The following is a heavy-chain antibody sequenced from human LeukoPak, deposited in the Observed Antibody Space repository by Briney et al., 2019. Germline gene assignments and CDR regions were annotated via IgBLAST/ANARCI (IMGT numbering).Heavy chain of an antibody. J-gene: IGHJ4*02. CDR3: ARDAMVRGVLIDY. Sequence: GGFLRLSCAASGFTFGTYSMNFVRQAPGKGLEWVSSISSSSSYIYYADSVKGRFTISRDNAKNSLFLQMSSLRAEDTAVYYCARDAMVRGVLIDYWGQGTLVTVSS. CDR1: GFTFGTYS. V-gene: IGHV3-21*01. D-gene: IGHD3-10*01. CDR2: ISSSSSYI.